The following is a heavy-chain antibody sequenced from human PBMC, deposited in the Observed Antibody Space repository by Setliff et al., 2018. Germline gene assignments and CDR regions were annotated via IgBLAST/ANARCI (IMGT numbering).Heavy chain of an antibody. Sequence: PSETLSLTCTVSGGSISSSSYYWGWIRQPPGKGLEWIGGIYYSGSTYYNPSLKSRVTISVDTSKNQFSLKLSSVTAADTAVYYCASVVEDYYDSSGYFLPSYYFDYWGQGTLVTVSS. CDR1: GGSISSSSYY. CDR3: ASVVEDYYDSSGYFLPSYYFDY. D-gene: IGHD3-22*01. V-gene: IGHV4-39*07. CDR2: IYYSGST. J-gene: IGHJ4*02.